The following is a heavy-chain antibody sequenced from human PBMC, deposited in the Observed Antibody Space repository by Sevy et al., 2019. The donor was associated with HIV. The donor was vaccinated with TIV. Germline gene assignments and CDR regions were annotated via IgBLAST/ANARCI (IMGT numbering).Heavy chain of an antibody. CDR1: GFTFSKYS. J-gene: IGHJ4*02. Sequence: GGSLRLSCAASGFTFSKYSMSWVRQPPGKGLEWVSTLSFGCGEINYANSVKGRFTISRDNSKSSVYLQMNNLRPEDTAVYYGAREECTKPNDYWGQGTLVTVSS. D-gene: IGHD2-8*01. CDR2: LSFGCGEI. CDR3: AREECTKPNDY. V-gene: IGHV3-23*01.